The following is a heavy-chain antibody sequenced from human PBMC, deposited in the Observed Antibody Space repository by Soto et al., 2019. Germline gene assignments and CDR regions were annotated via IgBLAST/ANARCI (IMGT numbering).Heavy chain of an antibody. CDR1: GYTFTSYD. J-gene: IGHJ6*03. V-gene: IGHV1-8*01. D-gene: IGHD5-12*01. CDR3: AIRLPTGSHGYYYYYMDV. CDR2: MNPNSGNT. Sequence: QVQLVQSGAEVKKPGASVKVSCKASGYTFTSYDINWVRQATGHGLEWMGWMNPNSGNTGYAQKLQGRVTMTRNTSIGTAYIELSSLRSEDTAVYYCAIRLPTGSHGYYYYYMDVWGKGTTVTVSS.